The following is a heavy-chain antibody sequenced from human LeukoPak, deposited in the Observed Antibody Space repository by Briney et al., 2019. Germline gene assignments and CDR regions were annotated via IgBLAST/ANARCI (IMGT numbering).Heavy chain of an antibody. V-gene: IGHV1-69*13. CDR1: GGTFSSYA. CDR2: IIPIFGTA. D-gene: IGHD6-13*01. Sequence: SVEVSCKASGGTFSSYAISWVRQAPGQGLEWMGGIIPIFGTANYAQKFQGRVTITADESTSTAYMELSSLRSEDTAVYYCARPAAGPPKHDYYYYYGMDVWGQGTTVTVSS. CDR3: ARPAAGPPKHDYYYYYGMDV. J-gene: IGHJ6*02.